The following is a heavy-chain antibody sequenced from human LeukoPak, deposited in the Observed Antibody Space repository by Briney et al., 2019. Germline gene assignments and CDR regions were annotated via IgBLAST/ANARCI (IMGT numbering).Heavy chain of an antibody. V-gene: IGHV3-74*01. Sequence: PGGSLRLSCAASGFTFSSYWMHWVRQAPGKGLVWVSRINNDGSSTSYADSVKGRFTISRDNAKNTLYLQMNSLRAEDTAVYYCARDWQGGATRSAFDIWGQGTMVTVSS. CDR1: GFTFSSYW. J-gene: IGHJ3*02. D-gene: IGHD1-26*01. CDR2: INNDGSST. CDR3: ARDWQGGATRSAFDI.